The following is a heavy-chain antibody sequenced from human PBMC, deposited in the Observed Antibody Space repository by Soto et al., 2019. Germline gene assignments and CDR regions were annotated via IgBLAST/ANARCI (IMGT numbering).Heavy chain of an antibody. CDR1: GCTVSNNY. CDR2: IYSGGAS. V-gene: IGHV3-66*01. Sequence: EVQLVESGGGLVQPGGSLRLSCAASGCTVSNNYMRWVRQAPGKGLEWVSLIYSGGASYYADSVKGRFTISRDNSKNTLDLQMNSLRAEDTAVYYCARDGTYNWVGGQGILVTVSS. CDR3: ARDGTYNWV. D-gene: IGHD1-1*01. J-gene: IGHJ4*02.